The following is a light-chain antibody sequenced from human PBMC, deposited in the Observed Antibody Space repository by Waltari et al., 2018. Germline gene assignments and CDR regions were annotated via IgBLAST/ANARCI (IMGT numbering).Light chain of an antibody. CDR2: EGS. V-gene: IGLV2-23*01. CDR1: SSDVINYNF. J-gene: IGLJ3*02. CDR3: CSYGFSVV. Sequence: QSALTQPASLSGSPGQSITISCTGTSSDVINYNFLSWYQHHPGEAPKLIIYEGSKRPSGVSELFSGSKSGYTASLTISGLQAEDEADYYCCSYGFSVVFGGGTKLTVL.